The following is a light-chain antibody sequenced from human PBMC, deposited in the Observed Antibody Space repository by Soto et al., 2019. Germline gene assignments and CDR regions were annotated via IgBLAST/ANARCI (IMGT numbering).Light chain of an antibody. V-gene: IGKV1-39*01. Sequence: DIQMTQSPSSLSASVGDRVTITCRASQSIASHLNWYQQKSGKAPRLLINDTSILRGGVPERFSGIGSGTAFTLTISSLQPEDFATYYCQQTYSSPWTVGQGTKVDIK. CDR1: QSIASH. CDR2: DTS. CDR3: QQTYSSPWT. J-gene: IGKJ1*01.